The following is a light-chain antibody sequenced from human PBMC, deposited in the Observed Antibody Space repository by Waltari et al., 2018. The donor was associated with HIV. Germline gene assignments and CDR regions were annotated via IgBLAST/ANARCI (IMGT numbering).Light chain of an antibody. V-gene: IGLV1-47*01. CDR3: STGDDSLRDVR. Sequence: QSALTQPPSASGTPGQRVTISCSGSSSNVGRNAVYWYQKFPGSAPQLVIYRDNQRPPGVRDRCSGSKSGAATSLAISGLRSEDAADFYCSTGDDSLRDVRFGGGAKLTVL. J-gene: IGLJ2*01. CDR2: RDN. CDR1: SSNVGRNA.